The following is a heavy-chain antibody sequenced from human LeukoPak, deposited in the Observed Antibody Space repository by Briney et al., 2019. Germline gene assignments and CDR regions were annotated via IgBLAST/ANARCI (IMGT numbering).Heavy chain of an antibody. Sequence: GGSLRLSCAASGFTFSSYAMSWVRQAPGKGLEWVSAISGSGGSTYYADSVKGRFTISRDNSKNTLYLQMNSLRAEDTAVYYCARERDSSGYSRGDWFDPWGQGTLVTVSS. CDR2: ISGSGGST. V-gene: IGHV3-23*01. CDR3: ARERDSSGYSRGDWFDP. D-gene: IGHD3-22*01. J-gene: IGHJ5*02. CDR1: GFTFSSYA.